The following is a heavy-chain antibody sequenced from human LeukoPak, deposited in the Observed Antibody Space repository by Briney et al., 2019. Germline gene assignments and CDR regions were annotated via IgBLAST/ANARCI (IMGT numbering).Heavy chain of an antibody. J-gene: IGHJ4*02. CDR1: GGSISSSSYY. CDR3: ARDSGRHTPFDY. Sequence: PSETLSLTCTVSGGSISSSSYYWGWIRQPPGKGLEWIGSIYYSGSTYYNPSLKSRVTISVDTSKNQFSLKLSSVTAADTAVYYCARDSGRHTPFDYWGQGTLVTVSS. CDR2: IYYSGST. D-gene: IGHD1-26*01. V-gene: IGHV4-39*07.